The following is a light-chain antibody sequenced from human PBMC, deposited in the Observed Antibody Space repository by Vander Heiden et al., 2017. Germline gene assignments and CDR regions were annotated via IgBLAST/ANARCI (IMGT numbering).Light chain of an antibody. V-gene: IGLV1-40*01. CDR2: GNS. CDR3: QSYDSSLWKV. Sequence: QSVLTQPPSVSGAPGQRVTISCTGSSSNIGAGYDGHWYQQLPGTAPKLLIYGNSNRPSGVPDRFSGSKSGTSASLAITGLQAEDEADDYCQSYDSSLWKVFGGGTKLTVL. CDR1: SSNIGAGYD. J-gene: IGLJ3*02.